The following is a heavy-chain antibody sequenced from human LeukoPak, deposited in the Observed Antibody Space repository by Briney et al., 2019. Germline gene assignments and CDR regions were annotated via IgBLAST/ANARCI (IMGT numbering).Heavy chain of an antibody. V-gene: IGHV4-38-2*02. CDR1: GYSISSGYY. CDR2: IYHSGST. D-gene: IGHD1-26*01. CDR3: ARDVGATLFDY. Sequence: PSETLSLTCTVSGYSISSGYYWGWIQQPPGKGLEWIGSIYHSGSTYYNPSLKSRVTISVDTSKNQFSLKLSSVTAADTAVYYCARDVGATLFDYWGQGTLVTVSS. J-gene: IGHJ4*02.